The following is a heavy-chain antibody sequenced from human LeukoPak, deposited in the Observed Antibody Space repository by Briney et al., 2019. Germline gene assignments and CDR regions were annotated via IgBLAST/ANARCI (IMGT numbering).Heavy chain of an antibody. CDR3: ARDLAYYDFWSGYQGMDV. V-gene: IGHV3-53*01. Sequence: GGSLRLSCAASGFTVSSNYMSWVRQAPGKGLEWVSVIYSGGSTYYADSVKGRFTISRDNSKNTLYLQMNSLRAEDTAVYYCARDLAYYDFWSGYQGMDVWGQGTTVTVSS. CDR1: GFTVSSNY. D-gene: IGHD3-3*01. J-gene: IGHJ6*02. CDR2: IYSGGST.